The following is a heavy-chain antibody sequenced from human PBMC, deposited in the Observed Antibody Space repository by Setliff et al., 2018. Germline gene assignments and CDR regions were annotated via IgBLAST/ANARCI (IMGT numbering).Heavy chain of an antibody. D-gene: IGHD3-22*01. CDR3: AKGRYYYDSRGGYFDY. J-gene: IGHJ4*02. V-gene: IGHV3-23*01. CDR1: GFTFSSYA. Sequence: GGSLRLSCAASGFTFSSYAMSWVRQAPGKGLEWVSAISGSGGSTYYADSVKGRFTISRDNSKNTLYLQMNSLRAEDTAVYYCAKGRYYYDSRGGYFDYWGQGTLVTSPQ. CDR2: ISGSGGST.